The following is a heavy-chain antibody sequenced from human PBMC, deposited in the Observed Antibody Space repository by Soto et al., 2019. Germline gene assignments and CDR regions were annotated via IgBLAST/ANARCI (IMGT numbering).Heavy chain of an antibody. CDR2: IYYRGST. CDR1: GGSISSGDYY. CDR3: AREQGDFWSGYIKGPGPYGMDV. J-gene: IGHJ6*02. V-gene: IGHV4-30-4*01. Sequence: QVQLQESGPGLVKPSQTLSLTCTVSGGSISSGDYYWSWIRQPPGKGLEWIGYIYYRGSTYYNPSLESRVTISVDASKNQSSLKLSSVTAADTAVYYCAREQGDFWSGYIKGPGPYGMDVWGQGTTVTVSS. D-gene: IGHD3-3*01.